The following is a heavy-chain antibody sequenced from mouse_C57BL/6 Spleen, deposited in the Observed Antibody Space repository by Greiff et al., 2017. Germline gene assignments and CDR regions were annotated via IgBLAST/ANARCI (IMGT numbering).Heavy chain of an antibody. J-gene: IGHJ3*01. CDR3: TRDGYFVRFAY. D-gene: IGHD2-3*01. Sequence: VQLQESGAELVRPGASVTLSCKASGYTFTDYEMHWVKQTPVHGLEWIGAFDPETGGTAYNQKFKGKAILTADKSSSTAYMELRRLTSDDSAVYYCTRDGYFVRFAYGGQATLVTVSA. CDR2: FDPETGGT. V-gene: IGHV1-15*01. CDR1: GYTFTDYE.